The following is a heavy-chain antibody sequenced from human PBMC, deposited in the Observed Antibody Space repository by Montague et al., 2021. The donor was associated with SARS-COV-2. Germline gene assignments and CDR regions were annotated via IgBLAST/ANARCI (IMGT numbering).Heavy chain of an antibody. V-gene: IGHV4-39*01. CDR1: GGSISSSSYY. CDR2: IHYSGST. Sequence: SETLSLTSAVSGGSISSSSYYWGWIRQPPGKGLEWIGSIHYSGSTYYNPSLKSRVSISVDTSKNQFSLKLSSVTAADTAVYYCARLWDTVYYYYGMDVWGQGTTVTVSS. J-gene: IGHJ6*02. CDR3: ARLWDTVYYYYGMDV. D-gene: IGHD1-26*01.